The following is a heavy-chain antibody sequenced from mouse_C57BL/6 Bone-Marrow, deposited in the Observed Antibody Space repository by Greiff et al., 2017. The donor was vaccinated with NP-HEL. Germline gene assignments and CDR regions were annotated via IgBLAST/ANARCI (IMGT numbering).Heavy chain of an antibody. Sequence: EVQLQQSGPELVKPGASVKISCKASGYSFTGYYMNWVKQSPEKSLEWIGEINPSTGGTTYNQKFKAKATLTVDKSSSTAYMQLKSLTSEDPAVYYCARWGGYFDYWGQGTTLTVSS. V-gene: IGHV1-42*01. CDR2: INPSTGGT. CDR1: GYSFTGYY. J-gene: IGHJ2*01. CDR3: ARWGGYFDY.